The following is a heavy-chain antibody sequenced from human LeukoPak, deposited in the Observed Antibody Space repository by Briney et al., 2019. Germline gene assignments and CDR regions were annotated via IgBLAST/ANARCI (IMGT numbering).Heavy chain of an antibody. D-gene: IGHD6-19*01. CDR1: GGSISSYY. V-gene: IGHV4-59*08. CDR2: IYYSGST. J-gene: IGHJ4*02. Sequence: ASETLSLTCTVSGGSISSYYRSWIRQPPGKGLEWIGYIYYSGSTNYNPSLKSRVTISVDTSKNQFSLKLSSVTAADTAVYYCARTNSSGWYDYWGQGTLVTVSS. CDR3: ARTNSSGWYDY.